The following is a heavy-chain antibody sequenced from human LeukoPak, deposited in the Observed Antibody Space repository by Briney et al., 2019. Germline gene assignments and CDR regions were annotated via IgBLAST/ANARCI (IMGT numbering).Heavy chain of an antibody. V-gene: IGHV6-1*01. CDR2: TYYRSRWYN. CDR1: GDSVSSNSAA. CDR3: GSQSTRSHDTFDI. J-gene: IGHJ3*02. D-gene: IGHD6-19*01. Sequence: SQTLSLTCAISGDSVSSNSAAWNWIRQSPSRGLEWLGRTYYRSRWYNDYALSVKSRIIINADTSKNQFSLMLNSVTPDDTAVYYCGSQSTRSHDTFDIWGQGTMVTVFS.